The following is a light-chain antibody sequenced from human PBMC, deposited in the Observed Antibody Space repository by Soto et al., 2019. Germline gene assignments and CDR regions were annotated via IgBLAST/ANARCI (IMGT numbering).Light chain of an antibody. J-gene: IGLJ3*02. CDR2: EVS. CDR3: CSYTSIATRV. V-gene: IGLV2-14*03. Sequence: QSALTQPASVSGSPGQSNTISCIGSTSDVGGYDSVSWYQQHPGKAPKLIIYEVSHRPSGVSYRFSGSKSGNTASLTISGLQAEDEADYYCCSYTSIATRVFGGGTQLTVL. CDR1: TSDVGGYDS.